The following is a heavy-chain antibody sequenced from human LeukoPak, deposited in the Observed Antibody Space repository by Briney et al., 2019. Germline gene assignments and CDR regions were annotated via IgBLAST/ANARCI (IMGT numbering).Heavy chain of an antibody. V-gene: IGHV5-51*01. CDR1: GYSFTSYW. Sequence: NHGESLKISCKGSGYSFTSYWIGWVRQMPGKGLEWMGIIYPGDSDTRYSPSFQGQVTISADKSISTAYLQWSSLKASDTAMYYCARPISSSSSYYYYGMDAWGQGTTVTVSS. D-gene: IGHD6-13*01. J-gene: IGHJ6*02. CDR2: IYPGDSDT. CDR3: ARPISSSSSYYYYGMDA.